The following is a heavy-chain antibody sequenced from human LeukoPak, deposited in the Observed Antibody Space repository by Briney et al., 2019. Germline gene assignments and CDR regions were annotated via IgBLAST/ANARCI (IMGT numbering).Heavy chain of an antibody. V-gene: IGHV3-74*01. D-gene: IGHD2/OR15-2a*01. CDR3: VSFYETY. CDR1: GNYW. J-gene: IGHJ4*02. CDR2: INSDGSWT. Sequence: GGSLRLSCAASGNYWMHWVRQAPGKGLVWVSHINSDGSWTSYADSVKGRFTISKDNAKNTAYLQMNSLRAEDTAVYYCVSFYETYWGRGTLVTVSS.